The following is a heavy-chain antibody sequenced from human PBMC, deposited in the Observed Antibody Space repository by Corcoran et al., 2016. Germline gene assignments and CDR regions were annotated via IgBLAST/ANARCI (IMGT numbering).Heavy chain of an antibody. Sequence: QVQLQQWGAGLLKASETLSLTCAVYGGSFSGYYWTWIRQSPGKGLEWIAEINHSGSTNYNPSLKSRVIISVDTSKNQFFLKLNSVTAADTALYYCARGWGEGALDYWGQGTLLTVSS. CDR2: INHSGST. V-gene: IGHV4-34*01. CDR1: GGSFSGYY. CDR3: ARGWGEGALDY. J-gene: IGHJ4*02. D-gene: IGHD1-26*01.